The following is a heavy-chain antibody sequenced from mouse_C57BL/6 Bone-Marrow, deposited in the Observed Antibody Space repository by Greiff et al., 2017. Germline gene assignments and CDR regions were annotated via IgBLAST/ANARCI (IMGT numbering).Heavy chain of an antibody. CDR1: GYTFTDYE. CDR2: IDPETGGT. J-gene: IGHJ1*03. Sequence: VQLQQSGAELVRPGASVTLSCKASGYTFTDYEMHWVKQTPVHGLEWIGAIDPETGGTAYNQKFKGKAILTADKSSSAAYMELRSLTSEDSAVYYCTRFSGYTYWYFDVWGTGTTVTVSS. CDR3: TRFSGYTYWYFDV. V-gene: IGHV1-15*01. D-gene: IGHD2-2*01.